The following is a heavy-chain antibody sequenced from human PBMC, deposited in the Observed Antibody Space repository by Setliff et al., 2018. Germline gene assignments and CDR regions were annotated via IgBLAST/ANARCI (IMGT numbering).Heavy chain of an antibody. D-gene: IGHD2-8*01. V-gene: IGHV1-18*01. J-gene: IGHJ4*02. CDR1: GYTFTNYG. CDR2: ISPYSGNT. CDR3: SRLVRYCTTTTCQRASCDDY. Sequence: ASVKVSCKASGYTFTNYGVTWVRQAPGQGLEWMGWISPYSGNTYYAPELQGRVTLTTDTSTTTAYLELRSLTSDDTAVYYCSRLVRYCTTTTCQRASCDDYWGQGTLVTVSS.